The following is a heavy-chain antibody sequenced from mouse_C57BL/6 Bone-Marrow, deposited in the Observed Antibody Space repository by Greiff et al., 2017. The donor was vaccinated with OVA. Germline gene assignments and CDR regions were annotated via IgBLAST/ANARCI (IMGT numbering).Heavy chain of an antibody. D-gene: IGHD2-4*01. CDR2: IDPSDSYT. V-gene: IGHV1-50*01. Sequence: QVQLQQPGAELVKPGASVKLSCKASGYTFTSYWMQWVNQRPGQGLEWIGEIDPSDSYTNYNQKFKGKATLTVDTSSSAAYMQLSSLTSEDSAVYDCARGLDYDYDGWFAYWGQGTLVTVTA. J-gene: IGHJ3*01. CDR1: GYTFTSYW. CDR3: ARGLDYDYDGWFAY.